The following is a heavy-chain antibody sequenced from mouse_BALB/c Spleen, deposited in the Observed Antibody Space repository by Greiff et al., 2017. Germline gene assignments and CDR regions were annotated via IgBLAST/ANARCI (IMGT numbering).Heavy chain of an antibody. CDR2: IDPENGNT. CDR1: GFNIKDYY. J-gene: IGHJ4*01. V-gene: IGHV14-1*02. D-gene: IGHD1-2*01. Sequence: EVKLVESGAELVRPGALVKLSCKASGFNIKDYYMHWVKQRPEQGLEWIGWIDPENGNTIYDPKFQGKASITADTSSNTAYLQLSSLTSEDTAVYYGARLSLLRLPYAMDYWGQGTSVTVSS. CDR3: ARLSLLRLPYAMDY.